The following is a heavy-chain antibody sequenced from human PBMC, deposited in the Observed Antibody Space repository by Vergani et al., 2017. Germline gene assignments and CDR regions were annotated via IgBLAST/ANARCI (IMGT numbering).Heavy chain of an antibody. Sequence: QVKLQESGPGLVKPSQTLSLTCTVSGGSLSSGSYYWSWFRPPAGKGLEWIGRFYTGGGTSYNPSLKSRVTISVDTSKNQFSLQLSSVTAADTAVYYCARDPLYSTSWPFLLLDMDVWGQGTTVTVSS. CDR1: GGSLSSGSYY. CDR3: ARDPLYSTSWPFLLLDMDV. J-gene: IGHJ6*02. V-gene: IGHV4-61*02. D-gene: IGHD6-6*01. CDR2: FYTGGGT.